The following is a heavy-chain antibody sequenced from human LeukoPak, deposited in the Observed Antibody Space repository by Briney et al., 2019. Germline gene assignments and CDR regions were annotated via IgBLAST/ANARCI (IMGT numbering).Heavy chain of an antibody. CDR2: IKQDGSEK. CDR3: ARDGAARPLDAFDI. V-gene: IGHV3-7*01. CDR1: GFTFSSYW. Sequence: GGSLRLSCAASGFTFSSYWMSWVRQAPGKGLEWVANIKQDGSEKYYVDSVKGRFTISRDNAKNSLYLQMNSLRAEDTAVYYCARDGAARPLDAFDIWGQGTMVTVSS. J-gene: IGHJ3*02. D-gene: IGHD6-6*01.